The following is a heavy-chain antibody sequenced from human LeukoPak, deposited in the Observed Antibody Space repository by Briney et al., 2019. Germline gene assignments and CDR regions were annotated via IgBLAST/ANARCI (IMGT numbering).Heavy chain of an antibody. CDR2: ISGTSSYT. CDR3: ARLGSIAAAGTPDY. J-gene: IGHJ4*02. Sequence: GGSLRLSCAGSGFSFGSYSMNWVRQAPGKGLEWVSYISGTSSYTTYADSVKGRFTISRDNAKNSLYLQMNSLRGEDTAVYYCARLGSIAAAGTPDYWGQGTLVTVSS. CDR1: GFSFGSYS. D-gene: IGHD6-13*01. V-gene: IGHV3-21*01.